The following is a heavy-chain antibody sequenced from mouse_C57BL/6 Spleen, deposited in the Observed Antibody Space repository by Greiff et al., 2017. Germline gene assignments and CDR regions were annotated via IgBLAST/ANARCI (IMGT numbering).Heavy chain of an antibody. J-gene: IGHJ4*01. CDR1: GYTFTSYW. V-gene: IGHV1-55*01. D-gene: IGHD2-4*01. CDR2: IYPGSGST. CDR3: ARRLRRGGYAMDY. Sequence: QVQLQQPGAELVKPGASVKMSCKASGYTFTSYWITWVKQRPGQGLEWIGEIYPGSGSTNYNEKFKSKATLTVDTSSSTAYMQLSSLTSEDSAVYYCARRLRRGGYAMDYWGQGTSVTVSS.